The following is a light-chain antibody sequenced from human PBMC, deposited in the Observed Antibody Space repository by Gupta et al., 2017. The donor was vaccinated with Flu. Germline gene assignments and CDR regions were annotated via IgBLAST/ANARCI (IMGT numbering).Light chain of an antibody. J-gene: IGKJ1*01. CDR1: QYISSY. CDR2: AAS. CDR3: QQYYSYPLT. V-gene: IGKV1-39*01. Sequence: DIMLTPPPPSPFAASGDRVTITCRASQYISSYLTWYQQKPGKAPNLLIYAASTLQSGVPSRFSGGGSGTDFTLTISNLQPEDFATYYCQQYYSYPLTFGRGTKVEIK.